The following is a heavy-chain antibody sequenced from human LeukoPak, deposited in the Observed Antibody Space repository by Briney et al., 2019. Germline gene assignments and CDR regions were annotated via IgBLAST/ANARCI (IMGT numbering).Heavy chain of an antibody. Sequence: PGGSLRLSCAASGFIFSSYAMHWVRQAPGKGLEWVAVISYDGSNKYYADSVKGRFTISRDNSKNTLYLQMNSLRAEDTAVYYCARVRAEVGYRSSTSCYALDYWGQGTLVTVSS. CDR3: ARVRAEVGYRSSTSCYALDY. CDR1: GFIFSSYA. J-gene: IGHJ4*02. CDR2: ISYDGSNK. V-gene: IGHV3-30*04. D-gene: IGHD2-2*01.